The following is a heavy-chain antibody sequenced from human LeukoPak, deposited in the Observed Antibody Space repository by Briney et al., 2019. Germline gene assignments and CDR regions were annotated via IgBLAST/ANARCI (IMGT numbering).Heavy chain of an antibody. CDR1: GYTFTSYY. V-gene: IGHV1-46*01. D-gene: IGHD2-15*01. J-gene: IGHJ4*02. CDR2: INPSGGST. Sequence: ASVKVSCKASGYTFTSYYMHWVRQAPGQGLEWMGIINPSGGSTSYAQEFQGRVTMTRDTSTSTVYMELSSLRSEDTAVYYCARVQYCSGGSCYLGSDYWGQGTLVTVSS. CDR3: ARVQYCSGGSCYLGSDY.